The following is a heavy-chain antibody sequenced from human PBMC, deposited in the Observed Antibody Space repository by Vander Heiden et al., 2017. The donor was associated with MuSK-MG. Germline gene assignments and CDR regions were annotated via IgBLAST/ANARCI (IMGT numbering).Heavy chain of an antibody. CDR3: ARVSLSSGWYDY. V-gene: IGHV3-21*01. D-gene: IGHD6-19*01. J-gene: IGHJ4*02. CDR2: ISPDNSYI. CDR1: GFPFSDYS. Sequence: EVQLVESGGGLVKPGRPLRLSCETSGFPFSDYSMVWVRQAPGKGLQWVSSISPDNSYIFYAASLKGRFTISRDNANNLLYLQMNSLRAEDTAVYYCARVSLSSGWYDYWGQGTLVTVSS.